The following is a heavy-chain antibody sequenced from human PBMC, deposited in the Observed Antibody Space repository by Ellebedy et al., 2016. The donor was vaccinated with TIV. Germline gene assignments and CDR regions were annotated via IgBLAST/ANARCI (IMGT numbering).Heavy chain of an antibody. CDR2: IYHSGST. CDR3: ARSPDYGDYGALGSYGAFDI. J-gene: IGHJ3*02. Sequence: SETLSLXCAVSGGSISSSNWWSWVRQPPGKGLEWIGEIYHSGSTNYNPSLKSRVTISVDKSKNQFSLKLSSVTAADTAVYYCARSPDYGDYGALGSYGAFDIWGQGTLVSVSS. V-gene: IGHV4-4*02. D-gene: IGHD4-17*01. CDR1: GGSISSSNW.